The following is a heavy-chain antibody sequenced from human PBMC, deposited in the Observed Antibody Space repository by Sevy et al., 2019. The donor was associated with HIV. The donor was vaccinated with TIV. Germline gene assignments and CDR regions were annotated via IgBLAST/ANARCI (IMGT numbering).Heavy chain of an antibody. Sequence: GGSLRLSCADSGFTFSSYTMNWVRQAPGKGLEWVSSISASGTYIDYADSVKGRFTISRDNAKNSLYLQMNSLGPEETAIYYCARGTHDYGDFEGYGMDVWGQGTTVTVSS. J-gene: IGHJ6*02. CDR3: ARGTHDYGDFEGYGMDV. V-gene: IGHV3-21*01. D-gene: IGHD4-17*01. CDR1: GFTFSSYT. CDR2: ISASGTYI.